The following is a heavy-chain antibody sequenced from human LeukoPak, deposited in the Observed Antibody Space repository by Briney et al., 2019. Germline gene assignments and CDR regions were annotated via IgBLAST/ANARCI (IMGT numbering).Heavy chain of an antibody. J-gene: IGHJ4*02. CDR3: AKDEQQRIVGATTYDY. D-gene: IGHD1-26*01. V-gene: IGHV3-21*01. Sequence: GGSLRLSCAASGFTFSSYSMNWVRQAPGKGLEWVSSISSSSSYIYYADSVKGRFTISRDNAKNSLYLQMNSLSAEDTAVYYCAKDEQQRIVGATTYDYWGQGTLVTVSS. CDR1: GFTFSSYS. CDR2: ISSSSSYI.